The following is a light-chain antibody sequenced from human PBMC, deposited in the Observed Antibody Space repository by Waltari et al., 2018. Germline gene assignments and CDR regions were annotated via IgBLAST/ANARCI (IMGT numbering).Light chain of an antibody. CDR3: QQYESYSRGS. CDR1: QSIGSW. J-gene: IGKJ2*03. CDR2: KAS. V-gene: IGKV1-5*03. Sequence: DIQMTQAPSTLSASVGDRVTITCRASQSIGSWLAWYQQKPGKAPKLLIYKASTLQSGVPSRFSGSGSGTDFTLTINSLQPDDFATYYCQQYESYSRGSFGQGTNLEIK.